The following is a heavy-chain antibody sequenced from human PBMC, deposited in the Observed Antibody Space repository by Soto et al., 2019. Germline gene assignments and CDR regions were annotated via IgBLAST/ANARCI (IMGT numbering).Heavy chain of an antibody. CDR2: IYPGDSDT. D-gene: IGHD1-26*01. Sequence: GASLKSSCKGSGDIFSSHWIGWVRQLPGKGLEWMGTIYPGDSDTKYSPSFQGQVTISVDKSINTAFLQWNTLEASDTAVFYCARYSGSYWHYFDSWRQGTRVTVSS. CDR1: GDIFSSHW. V-gene: IGHV5-51*01. J-gene: IGHJ4*02. CDR3: ARYSGSYWHYFDS.